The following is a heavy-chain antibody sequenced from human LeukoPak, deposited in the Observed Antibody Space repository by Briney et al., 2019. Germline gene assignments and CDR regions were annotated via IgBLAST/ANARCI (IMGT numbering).Heavy chain of an antibody. D-gene: IGHD2-15*01. CDR2: IYYSGTT. CDR1: GGSISSSY. Sequence: SETLSLTCTVSGGSISSSYWSWIRQPPGKGLEWIGYIYYSGTTNYNPSLKSRLIISVDTSKNQFSLKLSSVTAADTAVYYCARRGFCSGGTCLTFDLWGQGTLVTVSS. J-gene: IGHJ4*02. V-gene: IGHV4-59*08. CDR3: ARRGFCSGGTCLTFDL.